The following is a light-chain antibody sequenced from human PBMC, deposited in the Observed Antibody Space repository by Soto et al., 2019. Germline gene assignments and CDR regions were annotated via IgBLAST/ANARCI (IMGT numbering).Light chain of an antibody. J-gene: IGLJ2*01. Sequence: SYELTQSLSVSVALGQTAKITCGGNDIGSTNVHWYQQKPGQAPVLVIYRDAIRPSGIPERFSGSNSGNTATLTIGRAQAGDEAHYYCQVGHSSPVVFGGGTKLPAL. CDR1: DIGSTN. CDR3: QVGHSSPVV. CDR2: RDA. V-gene: IGLV3-9*01.